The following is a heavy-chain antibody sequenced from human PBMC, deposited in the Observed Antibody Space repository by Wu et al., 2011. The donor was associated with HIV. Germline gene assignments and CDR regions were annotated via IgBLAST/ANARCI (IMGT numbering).Heavy chain of an antibody. D-gene: IGHD3-22*01. CDR2: IIPIFGTA. CDR1: GGTFSSYA. Sequence: QVQLVQSGAEVKKPGSSVKVSCKASGGTFSSYAISWVRQAPGQGLEWMGGIIPIFGTANYAQKFQGRVTITTDESTSTAYMELSSLRSEDTAVYYCAREYDSSGYWSSEVWFDPWDQGTLVTVSS. CDR3: AREYDSSGYWSSEVWFDP. V-gene: IGHV1-69*05. J-gene: IGHJ5*02.